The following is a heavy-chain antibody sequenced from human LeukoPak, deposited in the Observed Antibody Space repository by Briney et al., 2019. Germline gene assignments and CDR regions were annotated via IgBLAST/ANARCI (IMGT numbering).Heavy chain of an antibody. CDR1: GGSISSYY. D-gene: IGHD2-15*01. J-gene: IGHJ3*02. CDR2: IYYSGST. CDR3: AREVSRDIVVVVAATADRNDAFDI. Sequence: SGPTLVKPSETLSLTCTVSGGSISSYYWSWIRQPPGKGLEWIGYIYYSGSTNYNPSLKSRVTISVDTSKNQFSLKLSSVTAADTAVYYCAREVSRDIVVVVAATADRNDAFDIWGQGTMVTVSS. V-gene: IGHV4-59*12.